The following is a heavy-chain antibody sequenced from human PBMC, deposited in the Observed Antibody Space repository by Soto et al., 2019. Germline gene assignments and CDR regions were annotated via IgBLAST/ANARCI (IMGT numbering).Heavy chain of an antibody. CDR2: IIPIFGTA. V-gene: IGHV1-69*12. Sequence: QVQLVQSGAEVKKPGSSVKVSCKASGGTFSSYAISWVRQAPGQGLEWMGGIIPIFGTANYAQKFQGRVTITGDESTSTAYMEVSSLRSEDTAVYYCARTTIFGVVIIHPRFDYWGQGTLVTVSS. CDR3: ARTTIFGVVIIHPRFDY. J-gene: IGHJ4*02. D-gene: IGHD3-3*01. CDR1: GGTFSSYA.